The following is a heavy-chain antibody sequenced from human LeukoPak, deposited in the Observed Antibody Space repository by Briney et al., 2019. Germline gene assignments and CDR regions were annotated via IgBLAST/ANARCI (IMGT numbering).Heavy chain of an antibody. CDR3: ARDPYCSGGSCYSGFDY. CDR2: ISSSGSTI. J-gene: IGHJ4*02. D-gene: IGHD2-15*01. CDR1: GFTFSSYE. V-gene: IGHV3-48*03. Sequence: GGSLRLSCAASGFTFSSYEMNWVRQAPGKGLEWVSYISSSGSTIYYADSVKGRFTISRDNAKNSLYLQMNSLRAEDTAVYYCARDPYCSGGSCYSGFDYWGQGTLVTVSS.